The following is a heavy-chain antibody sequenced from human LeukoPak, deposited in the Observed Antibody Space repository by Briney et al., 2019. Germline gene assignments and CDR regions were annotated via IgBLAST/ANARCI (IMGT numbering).Heavy chain of an antibody. Sequence: SETLSLTCTVSGGSISSYYWSWIRRPPGKGLKWIGNIFYSGSTYYSPSLKCRVTISLDTSRNQFSLKLNSVTAADTAVYYCAKSNGYGLVDIWGQGTMVTVSS. CDR2: IFYSGST. CDR3: AKSNGYGLVDI. V-gene: IGHV4-59*12. CDR1: GGSISSYY. J-gene: IGHJ3*02. D-gene: IGHD3-10*01.